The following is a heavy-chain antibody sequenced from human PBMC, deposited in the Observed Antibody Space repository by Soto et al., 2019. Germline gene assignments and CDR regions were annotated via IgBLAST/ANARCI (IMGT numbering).Heavy chain of an antibody. CDR2: IYYSGST. Sequence: SETLSLTCTVSGGSINNYYWSWIRQPPGKGLEWIGHIYYSGSTNYNPSLKNRITISIDTYKNQFSLTLSSVTAADTAAYYCARDYYDSSGYYGYYYYGMDVWGQGTTLTVSS. CDR3: ARDYYDSSGYYGYYYYGMDV. J-gene: IGHJ6*02. V-gene: IGHV4-59*01. D-gene: IGHD3-22*01. CDR1: GGSINNYY.